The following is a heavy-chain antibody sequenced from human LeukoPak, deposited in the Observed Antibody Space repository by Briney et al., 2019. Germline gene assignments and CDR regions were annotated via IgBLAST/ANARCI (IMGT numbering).Heavy chain of an antibody. V-gene: IGHV4-38-2*02. Sequence: PSETLSLTCTVSGYSISSGYYWGWIRQPPGKGPEWIGSIYHSGSTYYNPSLKSRVTISVDTSKNQFSLKLSSVTAADTAVYYCARDYSSGYYVDYWGQGTLVTVSS. CDR3: ARDYSSGYYVDY. D-gene: IGHD3-22*01. J-gene: IGHJ4*02. CDR2: IYHSGST. CDR1: GYSISSGYY.